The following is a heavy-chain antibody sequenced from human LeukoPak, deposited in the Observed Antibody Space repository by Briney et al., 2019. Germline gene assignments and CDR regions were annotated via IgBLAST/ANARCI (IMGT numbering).Heavy chain of an antibody. V-gene: IGHV3-30-3*01. Sequence: GGSLRLSCAASGFTFSSYAMHWVRQAPGKGLEWVAVISYDGSNKYYADSVKGRFTISRDDSKNTLYLQTNSLRAEDTAVYYCARRGPLSLFDYWGQGTLVTVSS. J-gene: IGHJ4*02. CDR3: ARRGPLSLFDY. CDR2: ISYDGSNK. D-gene: IGHD1-26*01. CDR1: GFTFSSYA.